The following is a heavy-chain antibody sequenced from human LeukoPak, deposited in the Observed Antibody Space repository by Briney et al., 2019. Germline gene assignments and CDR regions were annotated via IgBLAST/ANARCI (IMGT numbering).Heavy chain of an antibody. V-gene: IGHV3-30*18. Sequence: GGSLRLSCAASGFTFISYGMHWVGQAPGRGVEGVAVISYDGSNKYYADSVKGRFTISRDNSKHTLYLKMNSLRDEDTAVYYCAKVATYYYDSSGYEIDYWGQGTLVTVSS. J-gene: IGHJ4*02. D-gene: IGHD3-22*01. CDR3: AKVATYYYDSSGYEIDY. CDR1: GFTFISYG. CDR2: ISYDGSNK.